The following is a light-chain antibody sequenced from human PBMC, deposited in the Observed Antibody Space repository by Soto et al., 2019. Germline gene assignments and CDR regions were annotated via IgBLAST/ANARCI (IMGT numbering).Light chain of an antibody. Sequence: QSVLTQPPSASGSPGQSVTISCTGTSSDVGGYNYVSWYQQYPGRAPKLMIYDVTKRPSGVPDRFSGSKSGNTASLTVSGLQAEDEAAYYCSSYAASNNFYFVFGGGTKLTVL. CDR1: SSDVGGYNY. V-gene: IGLV2-8*01. J-gene: IGLJ3*02. CDR3: SSYAASNNFYFV. CDR2: DVT.